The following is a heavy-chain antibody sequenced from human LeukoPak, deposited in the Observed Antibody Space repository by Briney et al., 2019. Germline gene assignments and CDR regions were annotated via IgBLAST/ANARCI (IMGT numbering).Heavy chain of an antibody. D-gene: IGHD2-15*01. V-gene: IGHV3-11*06. J-gene: IGHJ4*02. CDR2: ISSSSSYT. CDR3: ARVRYCSGGSCPTHFDY. Sequence: GGSLRLSCAASGFTFSNAWMSWVRQAPGKGLEWVSYISSSSSYTNYADSVKGRFTISRDNAKNSLYLQMNSLRAEDTAVYYCARVRYCSGGSCPTHFDYWGQGTLVTVSS. CDR1: GFTFSNAW.